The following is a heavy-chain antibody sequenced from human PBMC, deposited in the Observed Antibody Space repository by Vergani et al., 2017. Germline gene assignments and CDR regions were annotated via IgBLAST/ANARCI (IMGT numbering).Heavy chain of an antibody. CDR1: GGTFSSYA. V-gene: IGHV1-69*13. J-gene: IGHJ6*02. CDR2: IIPIFGTA. Sequence: QVQLVQSGAEVKKPGSSVKVSCKASGGTFSSYAISWVRQAPGQGLEWMGRIIPIFGTANYAQKFQGRVTITADESTSTAYMELSSLRSEDTAVYYCARDLLLGDYYYYCGMDVWGQGTTVTVSS. CDR3: ARDLLLGDYYYYCGMDV.